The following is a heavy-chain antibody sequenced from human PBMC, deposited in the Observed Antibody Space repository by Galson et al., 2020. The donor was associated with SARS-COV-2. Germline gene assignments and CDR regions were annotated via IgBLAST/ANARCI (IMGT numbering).Heavy chain of an antibody. Sequence: GESLKISCAASGFTFSSYSMNWVRQAPGKGLEWVSSISSSSSYIYYADSVKGRFTISRDNAKNSLYLQMNSLRAEDTAVYYCARDAYDSSGYYGGFDYWGQGTLVTVSS. CDR2: ISSSSSYI. CDR1: GFTFSSYS. CDR3: ARDAYDSSGYYGGFDY. D-gene: IGHD3-22*01. V-gene: IGHV3-21*01. J-gene: IGHJ4*02.